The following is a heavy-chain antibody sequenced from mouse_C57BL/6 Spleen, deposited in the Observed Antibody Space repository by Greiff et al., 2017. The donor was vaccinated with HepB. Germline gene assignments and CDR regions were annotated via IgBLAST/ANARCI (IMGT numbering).Heavy chain of an antibody. CDR3: ARGGGYGGFAY. Sequence: EVKVVESGGGLVKPGGSLKLSCAASGFTFSSYAMSWVRQTPEKRLEWVATISDGGSYTYYPDNVKGRFTISRDNAKNNLYLQMSHLKSEDTAMYYCARGGGYGGFAYWGQGTLVTVSA. J-gene: IGHJ3*01. CDR1: GFTFSSYA. D-gene: IGHD2-2*01. CDR2: ISDGGSYT. V-gene: IGHV5-4*03.